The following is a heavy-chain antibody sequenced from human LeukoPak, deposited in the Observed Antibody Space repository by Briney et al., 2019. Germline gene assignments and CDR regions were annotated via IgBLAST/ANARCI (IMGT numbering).Heavy chain of an antibody. CDR2: IYTSGST. V-gene: IGHV4-61*02. J-gene: IGHJ3*02. Sequence: SQTLPLTCTVSGGSISSNSYYWSWIRQPAGKGLEWIGRIYTSGSTDYNPSLKSRVTISVDTSKNQFSLKLSSVTAADTAVYYCARDSGITMVRGVMEDAFDIWGQGTMVTVSS. CDR1: GGSISSNSYY. D-gene: IGHD3-10*01. CDR3: ARDSGITMVRGVMEDAFDI.